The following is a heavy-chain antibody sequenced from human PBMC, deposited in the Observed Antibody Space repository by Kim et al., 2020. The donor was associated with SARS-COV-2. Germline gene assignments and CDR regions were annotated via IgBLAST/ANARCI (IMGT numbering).Heavy chain of an antibody. CDR1: GGSISSGGYS. Sequence: SETLSLTCAVSGGSISSGGYSWSWIRQPPGKGLEWIGYIYHSGSTYYNPSLKSRVTISVDRSNNQFSLKLSSVTAADTAVYYCARRSSGVYGMDVWGQGTTVTVSS. D-gene: IGHD2-15*01. CDR3: ARRSSGVYGMDV. V-gene: IGHV4-30-2*01. CDR2: IYHSGST. J-gene: IGHJ6*02.